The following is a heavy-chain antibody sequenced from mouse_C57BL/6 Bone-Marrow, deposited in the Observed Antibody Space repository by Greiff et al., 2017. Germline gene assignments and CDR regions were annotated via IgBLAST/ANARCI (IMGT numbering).Heavy chain of an antibody. CDR1: GYTFTTYP. D-gene: IGHD2-1*01. CDR3: ARGGNYGGYYFDY. J-gene: IGHJ2*01. CDR2: FHPYNDDT. Sequence: QVQLQQSGAELVKPGASVKMSCKASGYTFTTYPLEWMKQNHGKSLAWIGNFHPYNDDTKYNEKFKGKATLTVETSSSTVYLELSRLTSDDSAVYYCARGGNYGGYYFDYWGKGTTLTVSS. V-gene: IGHV1-47*01.